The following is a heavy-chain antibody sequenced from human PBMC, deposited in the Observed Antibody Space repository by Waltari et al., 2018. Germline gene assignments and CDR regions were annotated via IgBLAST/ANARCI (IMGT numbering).Heavy chain of an antibody. Sequence: EVQLVESGVALVQPGGSLRLSCSASGFTFSSYTLHWVRQAPGKGWVWVSSISDSWDNTYYELSVWGHFTISRDNSKNTVYLQMNSLRADDTAVYYCAKDQRGSNSFDFRGQGTLVAVSA. CDR1: GFTFSSYT. D-gene: IGHD4-4*01. CDR2: ISDSWDNT. V-gene: IGHV3-23*04. J-gene: IGHJ4*02. CDR3: AKDQRGSNSFDF.